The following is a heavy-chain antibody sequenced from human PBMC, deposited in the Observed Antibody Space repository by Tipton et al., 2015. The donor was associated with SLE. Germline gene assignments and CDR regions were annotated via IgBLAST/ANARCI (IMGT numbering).Heavy chain of an antibody. CDR2: IKQDGSEK. CDR1: GFTFSSYW. D-gene: IGHD3-10*01. J-gene: IGHJ4*02. Sequence: SLRLSCAASGFTFSSYWMSWVRQAPGKGLEWVANIKQDGSEKYYVDSVKGRFTISRDNAKNSLYLQMNSLRAEDTAVYYCARARGDQSGSGTHRFDSWGQGTLVAVSS. CDR3: ARARGDQSGSGTHRFDS. V-gene: IGHV3-7*01.